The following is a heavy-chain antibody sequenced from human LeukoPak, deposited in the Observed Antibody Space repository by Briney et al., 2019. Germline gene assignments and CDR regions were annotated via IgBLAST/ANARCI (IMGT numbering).Heavy chain of an antibody. CDR2: MNPNSGNT. J-gene: IGHJ4*02. CDR1: GYTFTSYD. Sequence: ASVKVSCKASGYTFTSYDINWVRQAAGQGLEWMGWMNPNSGNTGYAQKFQGRVTMTRNTSISTAYMELRSLRSDDTAVYYCARDLGQIAAAGYFDFWGQGSLVTVSS. CDR3: ARDLGQIAAAGYFDF. V-gene: IGHV1-8*01. D-gene: IGHD6-13*01.